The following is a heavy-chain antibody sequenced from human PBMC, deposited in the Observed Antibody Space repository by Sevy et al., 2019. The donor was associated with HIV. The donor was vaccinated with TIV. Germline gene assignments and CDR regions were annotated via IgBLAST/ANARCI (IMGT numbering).Heavy chain of an antibody. V-gene: IGHV3-48*02. Sequence: GGSLRLSCVASGFTFSGYSMNWVRQAPGKGLEWVSYISSSSNTIYYADSVKGRFTISRDNAKNSLYLQMNSLRDEDTAVYYCARDYSGSYYRFDHWGQGTLVTVSS. CDR3: ARDYSGSYYRFDH. CDR1: GFTFSGYS. D-gene: IGHD1-26*01. CDR2: ISSSSNTI. J-gene: IGHJ4*02.